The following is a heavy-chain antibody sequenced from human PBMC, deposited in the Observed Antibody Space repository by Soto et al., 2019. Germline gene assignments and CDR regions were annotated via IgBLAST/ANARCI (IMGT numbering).Heavy chain of an antibody. V-gene: IGHV1-18*04. J-gene: IGHJ5*02. D-gene: IGHD6-19*01. CDR3: ARDGDSSGWYGWFDP. CDR1: GYTFTSYG. CDR2: ISAYNGNT. Sequence: ASVKVSCKASGYTFTSYGISWVRQAPGQGLEWMGWISAYNGNTNYAQKLQGRVTMTTDTSTSTAYMELRSLRSDDTAVYYCARDGDSSGWYGWFDPWGQGTLVTVYS.